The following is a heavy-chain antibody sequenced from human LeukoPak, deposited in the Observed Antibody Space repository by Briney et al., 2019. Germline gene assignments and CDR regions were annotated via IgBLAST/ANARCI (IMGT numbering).Heavy chain of an antibody. V-gene: IGHV4-34*01. D-gene: IGHD5-24*01. CDR1: GGSFSGYY. CDR3: ARHRGVGDGFNYWFDP. J-gene: IGHJ5*02. CDR2: INHSGST. Sequence: SETLSLTCAVYGGSFSGYYWRWIRQPPGKGLEWIGEINHSGSTNYNPSLTSRVIISVDMSTKQTSLKLNSLTAADTAVYYCARHRGVGDGFNYWFDPWGQGTLVTVSS.